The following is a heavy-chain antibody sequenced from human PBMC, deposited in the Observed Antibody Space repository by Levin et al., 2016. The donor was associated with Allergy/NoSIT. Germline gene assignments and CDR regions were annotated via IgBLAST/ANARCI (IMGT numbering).Heavy chain of an antibody. J-gene: IGHJ3*02. CDR2: INGDGSSI. V-gene: IGHV3-74*01. Sequence: GESLKISCEASGFTFSNYWMHWVRQAPGQGLVWVSRINGDGSSISYADSVKGRFTISRDNAKNTVFLQMNSLRAEDTAVYYCARQWYYSGWYAFDIWGQGTVVTVSS. CDR1: GFTFSNYW. CDR3: ARQWYYSGWYAFDI. D-gene: IGHD6-19*01.